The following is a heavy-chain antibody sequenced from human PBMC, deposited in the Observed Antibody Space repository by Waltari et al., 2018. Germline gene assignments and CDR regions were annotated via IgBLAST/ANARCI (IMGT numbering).Heavy chain of an antibody. CDR2: ISSSGRTR. CDR1: GFTFSSYE. D-gene: IGHD6-19*01. Sequence: EVQLVESGGGLVQPGGSLRLSCAASGFTFSSYEMNWVRQAPGKGLEWVPYISSSGRTRYYAGSVKGRFTIPRDNAKNSLYLQMNSLRAEDTAVDDCARGGGQWLVRTDAFDSWGQGTMVTVSS. V-gene: IGHV3-48*03. J-gene: IGHJ3*02. CDR3: ARGGGQWLVRTDAFDS.